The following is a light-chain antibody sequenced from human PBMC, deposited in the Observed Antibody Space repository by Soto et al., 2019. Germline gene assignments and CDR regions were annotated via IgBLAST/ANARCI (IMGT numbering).Light chain of an antibody. CDR3: QQYGSSPQT. CDR1: QRVHSF. Sequence: IVLTQSPDTLSVSPGESATLSCRASQRVHSFLAWYQQKPGQAPRLLIYGASSRATGIPDRFSGSGSGTDFTLTISRLEPEDFAVYYCQQYGSSPQTFGQGTKVDIK. CDR2: GAS. J-gene: IGKJ1*01. V-gene: IGKV3-20*01.